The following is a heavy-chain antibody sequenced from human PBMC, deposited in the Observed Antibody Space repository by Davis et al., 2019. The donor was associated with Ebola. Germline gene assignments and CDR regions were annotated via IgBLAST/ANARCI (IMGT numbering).Heavy chain of an antibody. D-gene: IGHD1-26*01. CDR3: AGGSRELIDY. J-gene: IGHJ4*02. CDR1: GGSISSYY. Sequence: SETLSLTCTVSGGSISSYYWSWIRQPPGKGLEWIGEINHSGSTNYNPSLKSRVTISVDTSKNQFSLKLSSVTAADTAVYYCAGGSRELIDYWGQGTLVTVSS. CDR2: INHSGST. V-gene: IGHV4-34*01.